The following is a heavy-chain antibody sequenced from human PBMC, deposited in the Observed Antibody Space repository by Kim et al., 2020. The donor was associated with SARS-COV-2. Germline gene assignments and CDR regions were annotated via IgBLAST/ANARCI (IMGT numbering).Heavy chain of an antibody. D-gene: IGHD3-3*01. CDR3: AREAYDFWSGYSNAFDI. J-gene: IGHJ3*02. CDR2: IRSSSTLI. CDR1: GFTFSSYS. V-gene: IGHV3-48*02. Sequence: GGSLRLSCAASGFTFSSYSMNWVRRAPGKGLEWASYIRSSSTLIYYADSVKGRFTISRDNAKNSLYLQMNSLRDEDTAVYYCAREAYDFWSGYSNAFDIWGQGTMVTVSS.